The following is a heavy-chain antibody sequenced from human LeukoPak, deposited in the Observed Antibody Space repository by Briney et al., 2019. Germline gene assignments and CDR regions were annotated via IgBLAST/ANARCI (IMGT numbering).Heavy chain of an antibody. J-gene: IGHJ1*01. CDR1: GFTFSSYW. Sequence: GGSLRLSCAASGFTFSSYWMSWVRQAPGKGLEWVGRIKSKTDGGTTDYAAPVKGRFTISRDDSKNTLYLQMNSLKTEDTAVYYCTTAYYYGSGSYPKYFQHWGQGTLVTVSS. D-gene: IGHD3-10*01. CDR2: IKSKTDGGTT. CDR3: TTAYYYGSGSYPKYFQH. V-gene: IGHV3-15*01.